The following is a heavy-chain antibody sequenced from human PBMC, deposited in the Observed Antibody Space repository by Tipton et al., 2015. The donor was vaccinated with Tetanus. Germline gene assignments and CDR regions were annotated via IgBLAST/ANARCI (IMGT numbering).Heavy chain of an antibody. D-gene: IGHD1-26*01. J-gene: IGHJ4*02. Sequence: TLSLTCNVSGDSIRRSYWSWIRQPPGKGLEWIGHIFHSGSTNYNPSLKSRVTMSIDTSERQFSLKLTSVTSADTAVYYCAKVVGWGDYFDSWGQGILVTVSS. CDR3: AKVVGWGDYFDS. CDR1: GDSIRRSY. V-gene: IGHV4-59*01. CDR2: IFHSGST.